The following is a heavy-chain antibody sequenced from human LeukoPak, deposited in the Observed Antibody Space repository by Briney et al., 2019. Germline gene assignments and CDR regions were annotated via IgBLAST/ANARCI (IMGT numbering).Heavy chain of an antibody. Sequence: GGSLRLSCAASGFTFSSYAMSWVRQAPGKGLEWVSAISGSGGSTYYADSVKGRFTISRDNSKNTLYLQMNSLRAEGTAVYYCAKTPPRYFDWLYYYFDYWGQGTLVTVSS. V-gene: IGHV3-23*01. J-gene: IGHJ4*02. CDR3: AKTPPRYFDWLYYYFDY. D-gene: IGHD3-9*01. CDR1: GFTFSSYA. CDR2: ISGSGGST.